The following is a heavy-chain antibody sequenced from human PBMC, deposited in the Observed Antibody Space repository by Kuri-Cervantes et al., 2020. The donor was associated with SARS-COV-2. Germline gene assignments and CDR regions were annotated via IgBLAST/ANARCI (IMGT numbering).Heavy chain of an antibody. J-gene: IGHJ4*02. CDR1: GYTFTNYG. V-gene: IGHV1-18*04. D-gene: IGHD6-6*01. CDR3: ARGRLSSDYFDY. Sequence: ASVKVSCKASGYTFTNYGISWVQQAPGQGLEWMGWINGYNDNTKYAQKLQGRVTMTRDTSTSTVYVELSSLRSEDTAVYYCARGRLSSDYFDYWGQGTLVTVSS. CDR2: INGYNDNT.